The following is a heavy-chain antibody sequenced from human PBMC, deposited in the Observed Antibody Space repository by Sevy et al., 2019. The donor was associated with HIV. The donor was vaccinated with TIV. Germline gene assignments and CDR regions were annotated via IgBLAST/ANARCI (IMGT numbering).Heavy chain of an antibody. Sequence: GGSLRLSCAASGFTFSDHYMEWVRQAPGKGLEWVGRIRNKADSYTTEYAASVKGRFTISRDDSKNSLYLLMNSLKTEDTAVYYCARGGVLKMDYFDYWGQGTLVTVSS. D-gene: IGHD1-1*01. CDR1: GFTFSDHY. J-gene: IGHJ4*02. CDR3: ARGGVLKMDYFDY. V-gene: IGHV3-72*01. CDR2: IRNKADSYTT.